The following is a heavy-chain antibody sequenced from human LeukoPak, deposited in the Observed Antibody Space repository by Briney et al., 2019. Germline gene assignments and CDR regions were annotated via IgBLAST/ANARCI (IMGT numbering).Heavy chain of an antibody. CDR3: ATVVVAATVLRTRAFDI. CDR1: GYTFTSYY. D-gene: IGHD2-15*01. J-gene: IGHJ3*02. CDR2: INPSGGST. V-gene: IGHV1-46*01. Sequence: ASVKVSCKASGYTFTSYYMHWVRQAPGQGLEWMGIINPSGGSTSYAQKFQGRVTMTRDMSTSTAYMELSSLRSEDTAVYYCATVVVAATVLRTRAFDIWGQGTMVTVSS.